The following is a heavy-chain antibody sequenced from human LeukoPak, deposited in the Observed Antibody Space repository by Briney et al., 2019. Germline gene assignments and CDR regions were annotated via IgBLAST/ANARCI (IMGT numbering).Heavy chain of an antibody. V-gene: IGHV5-51*01. CDR2: IYPGDSDT. Sequence: GESLKISCKGSGYSFTTHWVGWVRQMPGKGLEWMGIIYPGDSDTRYSPSFQGQVTISADKSISTAYLQWSSLKASDTAMYYCARIGYRSAWPRGTFDYWGQGTQVTVSS. J-gene: IGHJ4*02. CDR3: ARIGYRSAWPRGTFDY. CDR1: GYSFTTHW. D-gene: IGHD6-19*01.